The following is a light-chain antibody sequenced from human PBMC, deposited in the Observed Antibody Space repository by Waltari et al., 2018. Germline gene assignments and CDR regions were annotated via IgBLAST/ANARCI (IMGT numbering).Light chain of an antibody. CDR2: RAK. V-gene: IGLV1-47*01. CDR3: AVWDDSLGTFV. Sequence: QSVLTQPPSASGTPGQRVTIPCSGRSSNVGFNSVYWYQQTPGTAPQLLIYRAKPRPSGVPDRFSGSKSGASASLAVSGLRSEDEADYYCAVWDDSLGTFVFGTGTQVTVL. CDR1: SSNVGFNS. J-gene: IGLJ1*01.